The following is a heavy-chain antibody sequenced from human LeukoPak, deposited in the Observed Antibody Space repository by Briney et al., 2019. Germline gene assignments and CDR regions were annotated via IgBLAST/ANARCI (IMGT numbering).Heavy chain of an antibody. V-gene: IGHV3-30*04. CDR2: ISYDGSNK. CDR3: ARGDTAMVYYGMDV. J-gene: IGHJ6*02. CDR1: GFTFSSYA. D-gene: IGHD5-18*01. Sequence: GGSLRLSCAASGFTFSSYAMHWVRQAPGKGLEWVAVISYDGSNKYYADSVKGRFTISRDNSKNTLYLQMNSLRAEDTAVYYCARGDTAMVYYGMDVWGQGTTVTVSS.